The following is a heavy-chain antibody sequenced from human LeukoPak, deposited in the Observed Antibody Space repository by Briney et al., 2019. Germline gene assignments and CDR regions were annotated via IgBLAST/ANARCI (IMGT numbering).Heavy chain of an antibody. Sequence: SETLSLTCTVSGGSIRSSSYYWGWIRQPPGKGLEWIGSMYYSGSTYYNPSLKSRVTISVDTSKNQFSLKLSSVTAADTAVYYCARELRETPSADHMTSVFWGQGSLVSVSS. CDR1: GGSIRSSSYY. CDR2: MYYSGST. CDR3: ARELRETPSADHMTSVF. D-gene: IGHD4-11*01. J-gene: IGHJ4*02. V-gene: IGHV4-39*07.